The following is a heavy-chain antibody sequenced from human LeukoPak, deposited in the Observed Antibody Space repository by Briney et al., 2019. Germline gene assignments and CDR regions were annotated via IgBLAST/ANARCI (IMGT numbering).Heavy chain of an antibody. CDR3: AREHTGPTPIVVVVAASGPWCMDV. J-gene: IGHJ6*03. CDR2: IYTSGST. CDR1: GGSISSYY. D-gene: IGHD2-15*01. V-gene: IGHV4-4*07. Sequence: RPSETLSLTCTVSGGSISSYYWSWIRQPAGKGLEWIGRIYTSGSTNYNPSLKSRVTMSVDTSKNQFSLKLSSVTAADTAVYYCAREHTGPTPIVVVVAASGPWCMDVWGKGTTVTVSS.